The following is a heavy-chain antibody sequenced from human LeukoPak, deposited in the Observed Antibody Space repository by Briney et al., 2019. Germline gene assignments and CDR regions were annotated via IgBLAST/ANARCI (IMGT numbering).Heavy chain of an antibody. D-gene: IGHD4-23*01. J-gene: IGHJ4*02. V-gene: IGHV4-39*01. CDR2: IYYSGTT. Sequence: SETLSLTCTVSGGSISSSSYYWGWVRQPPGKGPEWIGPIYYSGTTYYNPSLKSRVTVSVDTSKNQFSLRLSSVTAADTAVYFCARYVVTRGYSFDYWGQGTLVTVSS. CDR3: ARYVVTRGYSFDY. CDR1: GGSISSSSYY.